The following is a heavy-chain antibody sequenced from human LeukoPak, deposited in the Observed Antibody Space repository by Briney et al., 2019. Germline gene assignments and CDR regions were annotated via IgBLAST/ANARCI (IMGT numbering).Heavy chain of an antibody. Sequence: ASVKVSCKASGYTFTGYYMHWVRQAPGQGLEWMGWINPNSGGTNYAQKFQGRVTMTRDTSISTAYMELSRLRSDDTAVYYCARDESGRTKYSSSWYGGFDPWGQGTLVTVSS. CDR1: GYTFTGYY. CDR3: ARDESGRTKYSSSWYGGFDP. CDR2: INPNSGGT. J-gene: IGHJ5*02. V-gene: IGHV1-2*02. D-gene: IGHD6-13*01.